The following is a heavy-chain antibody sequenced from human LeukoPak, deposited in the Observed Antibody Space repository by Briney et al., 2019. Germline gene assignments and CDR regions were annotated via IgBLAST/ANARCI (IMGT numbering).Heavy chain of an antibody. CDR1: GFTFSSYE. D-gene: IGHD2-2*01. CDR3: ARDSTSSNFDY. CDR2: ISSSGSTI. V-gene: IGHV3-48*03. Sequence: PGGSLRLSCAASGFTFSSYEMNWVRQAPGKGLEWVSYISSSGSTIYYADSVKGRFTISRDDSKNTLYLQMTGLGAEDTALYYCARDSTSSNFDYWGQGTLVTVSS. J-gene: IGHJ4*02.